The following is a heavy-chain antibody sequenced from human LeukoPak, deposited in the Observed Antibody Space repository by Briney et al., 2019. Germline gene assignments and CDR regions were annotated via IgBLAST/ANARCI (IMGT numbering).Heavy chain of an antibody. V-gene: IGHV3-21*01. CDR1: GFTFSSYS. CDR2: ISSSTSYI. CDR3: ARGNSWSGSPLDY. D-gene: IGHD3-3*01. Sequence: GGSLRLSCAASGFTFSSYSMNWVRQAPGKGLEWVSSISSSTSYIYYADSVKGRFTISRDNAKNSLYLQMNSLRAEDTAVYYCARGNSWSGSPLDYWGQGTLVTVSS. J-gene: IGHJ4*02.